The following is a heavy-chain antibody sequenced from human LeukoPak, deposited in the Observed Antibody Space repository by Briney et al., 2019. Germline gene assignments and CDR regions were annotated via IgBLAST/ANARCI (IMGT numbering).Heavy chain of an antibody. Sequence: GGSLRLSCVVSGFTFDDYVMYWVRQAPGNGLEWVSLISGDGGITYYADSVKGRFTISRDNSKNSLYLQMNSLRTEDTALYFCAKTHGGNSMDVFDIWGQGTMVTVSS. CDR1: GFTFDDYV. V-gene: IGHV3-43*02. CDR3: AKTHGGNSMDVFDI. CDR2: ISGDGGIT. J-gene: IGHJ3*02. D-gene: IGHD4-23*01.